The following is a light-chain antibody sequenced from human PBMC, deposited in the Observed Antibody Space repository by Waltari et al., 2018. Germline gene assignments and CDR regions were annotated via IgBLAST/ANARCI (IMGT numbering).Light chain of an antibody. CDR1: QSVNS. J-gene: IGKJ4*01. CDR3: QQRSDWPPLT. V-gene: IGKV3-11*01. CDR2: DAS. Sequence: EIILTQSPATLSLSQGERATLSCRASQSVNSLAWYQQTPGQAPRLLIYDASYQATGIPARFSGSGSGTDFTLTISSLATEDFAVYYCQQRSDWPPLTFGGGTKVEVK.